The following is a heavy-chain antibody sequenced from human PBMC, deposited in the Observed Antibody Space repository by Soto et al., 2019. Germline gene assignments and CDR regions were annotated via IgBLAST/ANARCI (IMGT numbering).Heavy chain of an antibody. Sequence: SETLSLSCTVSGGXISSSGYYWGWNRQPPGKGLEWIGSIYYSGSTYYNPSLKSRVTISVDTSKNQFSLKLSSVTAADTAVYYCARHVSSSGWYVTDYWGQGTLVTVSS. D-gene: IGHD6-19*01. V-gene: IGHV4-39*01. J-gene: IGHJ4*02. CDR1: GGXISSSGYY. CDR3: ARHVSSSGWYVTDY. CDR2: IYYSGST.